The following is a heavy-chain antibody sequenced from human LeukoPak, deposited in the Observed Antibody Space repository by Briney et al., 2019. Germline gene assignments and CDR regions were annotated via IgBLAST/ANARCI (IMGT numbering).Heavy chain of an antibody. CDR3: ARRHKRGAYSYGVDY. J-gene: IGHJ4*02. D-gene: IGHD5-18*01. CDR1: QYTFTNYW. V-gene: IGHV5-51*01. CDR2: IYPGDSDT. Sequence: GESLKISCKGSQYTFTNYWIAWVRQMPGKGLEWMGIIYPGDSDTRYNPSSQGQVTISADKSISTAYLQWNSLKASDTAMYYCARRHKRGAYSYGVDYWGQGTLVTVSS.